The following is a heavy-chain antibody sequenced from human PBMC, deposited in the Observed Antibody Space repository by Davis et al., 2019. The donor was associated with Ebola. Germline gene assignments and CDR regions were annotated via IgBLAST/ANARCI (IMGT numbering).Heavy chain of an antibody. CDR3: ARTTTREDWFDP. Sequence: MPSETLSLTCAVYGGSFSGYYWSWIRQPPGKGLEWIGEINHSGSTNYNPSLKSRVTISVDKSKNQFSLKLSSVTAADTAVYYCARTTTREDWFDPWGQGTLVTVSS. CDR1: GGSFSGYY. J-gene: IGHJ5*02. V-gene: IGHV4-34*01. CDR2: INHSGST. D-gene: IGHD1-26*01.